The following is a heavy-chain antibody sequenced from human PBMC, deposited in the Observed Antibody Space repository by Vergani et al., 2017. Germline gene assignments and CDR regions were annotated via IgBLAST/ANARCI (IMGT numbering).Heavy chain of an antibody. CDR1: GGSITSSSYY. CDR3: ARQTSSSSGLDV. Sequence: QLHLQESGPGLVKPSETLSLTCTVSGGSITSSSYYWGWIRQPPGKGLEWIGNIYHSGGAYYNPSLKGRVTISVDTSKNQFSLEVTSVTAADTAVYYCARQTSSSSGLDVWGKGTTVTVSS. D-gene: IGHD6-6*01. CDR2: IYHSGGA. V-gene: IGHV4-39*01. J-gene: IGHJ6*04.